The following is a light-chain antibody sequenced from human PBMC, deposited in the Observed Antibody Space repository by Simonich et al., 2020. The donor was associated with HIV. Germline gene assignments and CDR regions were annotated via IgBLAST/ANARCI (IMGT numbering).Light chain of an antibody. J-gene: IGLJ2*01. CDR1: SSDVGGYDY. Sequence: QSALTQPASVSGSPGQSIPMSCTGTSSDVGGYDYVSWYQQHAGKAPKLMMYDVIKRPSGVSDRFAGSKSGNTASLTISGLQAEDEADYYCFSYRSSSTLVFGGGTKLTVL. CDR3: FSYRSSSTLV. CDR2: DVI. V-gene: IGLV2-14*01.